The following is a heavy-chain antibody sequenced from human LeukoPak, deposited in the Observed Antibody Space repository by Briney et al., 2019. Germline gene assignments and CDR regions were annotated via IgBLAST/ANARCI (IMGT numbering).Heavy chain of an antibody. J-gene: IGHJ4*02. Sequence: GGSLRLSCATSGFTFSNAWMNWVRQAPGKGLEWVGRIRSNSDGGTIDYAAPVKGRFTLSRDDSKTTLYLQMNSLQTEDTAVYYCARDLSGSYSSVDYWGQGTLVTVSS. CDR1: GFTFSNAW. CDR3: ARDLSGSYSSVDY. CDR2: IRSNSDGGTI. D-gene: IGHD1-26*01. V-gene: IGHV3-15*07.